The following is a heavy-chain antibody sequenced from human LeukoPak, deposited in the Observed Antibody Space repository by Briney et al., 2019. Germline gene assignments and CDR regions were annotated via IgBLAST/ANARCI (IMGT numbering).Heavy chain of an antibody. CDR3: ARSSGGYLSPGYNWFDP. J-gene: IGHJ5*02. CDR2: IYYSGST. CDR1: GGSISSSSYY. V-gene: IGHV4-39*01. Sequence: SETLSLTCTISGGSISSSSYYWGWIRQPPGKGLEWIGSIYYSGSTYYNPSLKSRVTISVDTSKNQFSLKLSSVTAADTAVYYCARSSGGYLSPGYNWFDPWGQGTLVTVSS. D-gene: IGHD5-12*01.